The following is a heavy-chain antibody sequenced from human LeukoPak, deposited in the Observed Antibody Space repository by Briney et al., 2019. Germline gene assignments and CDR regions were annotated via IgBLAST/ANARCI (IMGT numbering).Heavy chain of an antibody. CDR2: IRGGGENT. J-gene: IGHJ4*02. CDR3: AKISWDGRGTFY. Sequence: PGGSLRLSCAASGFTFSTYSMSWVRQAPGKGLEWVSAIRGGGENTYYADSVKGRFTISRDNSKDTLSLQMNSLRAEGTAIYYCAKISWDGRGTFYWGQGTLVTVSS. D-gene: IGHD2-15*01. V-gene: IGHV3-23*01. CDR1: GFTFSTYS.